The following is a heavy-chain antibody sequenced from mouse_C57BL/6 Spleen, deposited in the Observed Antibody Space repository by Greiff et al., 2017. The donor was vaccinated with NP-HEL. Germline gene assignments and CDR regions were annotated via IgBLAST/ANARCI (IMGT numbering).Heavy chain of an antibody. CDR2: INPNNGGT. V-gene: IGHV1-26*01. D-gene: IGHD2-3*01. J-gene: IGHJ4*01. CDR1: GYTFTDYY. Sequence: EVQLQQSGPELVKPGASVKISCKASGYTFTDYYMNWVKQSHGKSLEWIGDINPNNGGTSYNQKFKGKATLTVDKSSSTAYMELRSLTSEDSAVYYCARWLLPHSYAMDYWGQGTSVTVSS. CDR3: ARWLLPHSYAMDY.